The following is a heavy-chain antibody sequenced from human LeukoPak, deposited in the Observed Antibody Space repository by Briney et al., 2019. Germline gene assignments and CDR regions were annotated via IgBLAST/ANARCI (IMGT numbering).Heavy chain of an antibody. CDR3: AVYGSGSTQFDY. CDR1: GGTFSSYA. Sequence: SVKVSCKASGGTFSSYAISWVRQAPGQGLEWMGGIIPIFGTANYAQKFQGRVTITADESTSTAYKELSSLRSEDTAVYYCAVYGSGSTQFDYWGQGTLVTVSS. V-gene: IGHV1-69*13. J-gene: IGHJ4*02. D-gene: IGHD3-10*01. CDR2: IIPIFGTA.